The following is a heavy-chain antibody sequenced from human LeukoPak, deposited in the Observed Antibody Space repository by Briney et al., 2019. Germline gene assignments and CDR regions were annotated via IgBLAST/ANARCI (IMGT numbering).Heavy chain of an antibody. V-gene: IGHV3-21*04. CDR1: GFTFSSYS. CDR3: AKGGIVGAITIDY. J-gene: IGHJ4*02. Sequence: GGSLRLSCAASGFTFSSYSMNWVRQAPGKGLEWVSSISSSSSYIYYADSVKGRFTISRDNSKNSLYLQMNSLRTEDTALYYCAKGGIVGAITIDYWGQGTLVTVSS. D-gene: IGHD1-26*01. CDR2: ISSSSSYI.